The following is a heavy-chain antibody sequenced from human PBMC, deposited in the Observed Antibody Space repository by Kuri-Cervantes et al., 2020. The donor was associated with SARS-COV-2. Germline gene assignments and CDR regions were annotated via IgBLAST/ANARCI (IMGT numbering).Heavy chain of an antibody. D-gene: IGHD1-26*01. CDR2: ILYDGSNK. V-gene: IGHV3-30-3*01. Sequence: GESLKSSCAASGFTFSSYAMHWVRQAPGKGLEWVAVILYDGSNKYYADSVKGRFTISRDNSKNTLYLQMNSLRAEDTAVYYCARDIVPVGATYDAFDIWGQGTMVTVSS. CDR1: GFTFSSYA. J-gene: IGHJ3*02. CDR3: ARDIVPVGATYDAFDI.